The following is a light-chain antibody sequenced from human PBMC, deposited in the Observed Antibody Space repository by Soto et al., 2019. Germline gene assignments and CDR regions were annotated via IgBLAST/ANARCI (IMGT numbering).Light chain of an antibody. CDR3: QQRANWPLT. CDR2: GAS. CDR1: QSVSSSY. Sequence: EIVLTQSPGTLSLSPGERATLSCRASQSVSSSYLAWYQQKPGQAPRLLIYGASSRATGIPDRFSGSGSGTDFTLTISRLEPEDFPVYYCQQRANWPLTFGGGTKVEIK. J-gene: IGKJ4*01. V-gene: IGKV3D-20*02.